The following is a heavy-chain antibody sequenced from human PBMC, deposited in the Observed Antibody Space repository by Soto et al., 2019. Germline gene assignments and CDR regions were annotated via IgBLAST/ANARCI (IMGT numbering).Heavy chain of an antibody. Sequence: QVQLVESGGGVVQPGRSLRLSCAASGFTFSDYGTHWVRQAPGKGLEWVAAISYAGNDKYYADSVKGRFTISRDNSKNTLYLQRNSLRAEDTAVYYCAKDLVAGYGSGRRGCLDYWGQGTQVTVS. CDR1: GFTFSDYG. CDR3: AKDLVAGYGSGRRGCLDY. J-gene: IGHJ4*02. CDR2: ISYAGNDK. V-gene: IGHV3-30*18. D-gene: IGHD6-19*01.